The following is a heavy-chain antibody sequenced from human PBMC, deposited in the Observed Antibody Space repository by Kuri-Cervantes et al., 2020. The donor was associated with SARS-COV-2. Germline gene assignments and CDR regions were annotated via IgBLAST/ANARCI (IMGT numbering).Heavy chain of an antibody. J-gene: IGHJ4*02. Sequence: ASVKVSCKASGYTFTSYGISWVRQAPGQGLEWMGWISAYNGNTSYAQKFQGRVTMTRDTSTSTVYMELSSLRSEDTAVYYCAREKGIAARPYFDYWGQGTLVTVSS. D-gene: IGHD6-6*01. CDR3: AREKGIAARPYFDY. CDR1: GYTFTSYG. V-gene: IGHV1-18*01. CDR2: ISAYNGNT.